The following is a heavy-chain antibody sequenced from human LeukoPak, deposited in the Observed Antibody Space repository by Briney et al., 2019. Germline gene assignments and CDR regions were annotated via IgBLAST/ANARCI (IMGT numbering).Heavy chain of an antibody. CDR3: ARASLGWLRKHYYFDY. Sequence: GASVKVSCKASGYTFTSYDINWVRQATGQGLEWMGWMNPNSGNTGYAQKFQGRGTMTRNTAISTAYMELSSLRSEDTAVYYCARASLGWLRKHYYFDYWGQGTLVTVSS. CDR1: GYTFTSYD. D-gene: IGHD5-12*01. J-gene: IGHJ4*02. CDR2: MNPNSGNT. V-gene: IGHV1-8*01.